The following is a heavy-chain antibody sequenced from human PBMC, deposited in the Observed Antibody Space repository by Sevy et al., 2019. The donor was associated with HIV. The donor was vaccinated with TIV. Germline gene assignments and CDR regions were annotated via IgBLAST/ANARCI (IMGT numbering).Heavy chain of an antibody. CDR2: IYYSGST. Sequence: SETLSLTCTVSGGSISSGGYYWSWIRQHPGKGLEWIGYIYYSGSTYYNPSLKSRVTISVDTSKNQFSLKLSSVTAADTAVYYCARGLYDSSGSYWFDPWGQGTLVTVSS. CDR3: ARGLYDSSGSYWFDP. CDR1: GGSISSGGYY. V-gene: IGHV4-31*03. J-gene: IGHJ5*02. D-gene: IGHD3-22*01.